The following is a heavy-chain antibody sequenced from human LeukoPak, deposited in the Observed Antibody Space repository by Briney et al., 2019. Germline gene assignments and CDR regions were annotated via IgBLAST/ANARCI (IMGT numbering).Heavy chain of an antibody. V-gene: IGHV3-48*02. CDR3: ASWPDLWSGHYGMDV. CDR1: GFTFSSYA. J-gene: IGHJ6*02. D-gene: IGHD3-3*01. CDR2: ITSSSSTI. Sequence: GGSLRLSCAASGFTFSSYAMSWVRQAPGKGLEWVSYITSSSSTIYYADSVKGRFTISRDNAKNSLYLQMNSLRDEDTAVYYCASWPDLWSGHYGMDVWGQGTTVTVSS.